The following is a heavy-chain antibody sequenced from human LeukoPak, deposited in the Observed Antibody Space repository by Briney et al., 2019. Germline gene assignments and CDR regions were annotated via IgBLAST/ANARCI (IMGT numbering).Heavy chain of an antibody. V-gene: IGHV1-24*01. D-gene: IGHD1-7*01. CDR1: GYTLTELS. J-gene: IGHJ6*03. CDR3: ATTAGTPYYYYYMDV. CDR2: FDPEDGET. Sequence: ASVKVSCKVSGYTLTELSMHWVRQAPGKGREWMGGFDPEDGETIYAQKFQGRVTMTEDTSTDTAYMELSSLRSEDTAVYYCATTAGTPYYYYYMDVWGKGTTVTVSS.